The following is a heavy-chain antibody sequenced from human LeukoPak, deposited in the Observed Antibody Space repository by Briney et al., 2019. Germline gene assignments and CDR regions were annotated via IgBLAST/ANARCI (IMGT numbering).Heavy chain of an antibody. J-gene: IGHJ4*02. V-gene: IGHV1-18*01. D-gene: IGHD6-13*01. CDR2: ISAYNGNT. Sequence: WASVKVSCKASGYTFTSYGISWVRQAPGQGLEWMGWISAYNGNTIYAQKFQGRVTMTEDTSTDTAYMELSSLRSEDTAVYYCARGLYSSSWYVGYWGQGTLVTVSS. CDR1: GYTFTSYG. CDR3: ARGLYSSSWYVGY.